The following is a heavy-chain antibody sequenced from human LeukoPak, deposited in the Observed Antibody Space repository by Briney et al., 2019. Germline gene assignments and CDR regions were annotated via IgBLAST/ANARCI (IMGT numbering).Heavy chain of an antibody. Sequence: GGSLRLSCAASGFTFSSYAMNWVRQAPGKGLEWVSTISGSGGSTYYADSVKGRFTISRDNSKNTLYLQMNSLRAEDTAVYYCARGPSGYHNTGGQGTLVTVSS. D-gene: IGHD5-12*01. J-gene: IGHJ4*02. CDR3: ARGPSGYHNT. CDR2: ISGSGGST. CDR1: GFTFSSYA. V-gene: IGHV3-23*01.